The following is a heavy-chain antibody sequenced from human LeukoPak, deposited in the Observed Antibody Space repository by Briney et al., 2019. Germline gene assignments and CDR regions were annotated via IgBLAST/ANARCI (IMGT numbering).Heavy chain of an antibody. D-gene: IGHD2-15*01. CDR2: INAGNGNT. CDR3: ARYCSGGSCFSPALFDY. Sequence: GASVKVSCKASGYTFTSYAMHWVRQAPGQRLEWMGWINAGNGNTKYSQKFQGRVTITRDTSAGTAYMELSSLRSEDTAVYYCARYCSGGSCFSPALFDYWGQGTLVTVSS. V-gene: IGHV1-3*01. J-gene: IGHJ4*02. CDR1: GYTFTSYA.